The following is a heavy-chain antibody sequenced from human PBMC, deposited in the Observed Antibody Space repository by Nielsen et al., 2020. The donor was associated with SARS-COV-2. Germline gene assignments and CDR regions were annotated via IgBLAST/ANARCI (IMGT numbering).Heavy chain of an antibody. J-gene: IGHJ4*02. CDR3: ARDIAADAAYFDY. Sequence: GGSLRLSCAASGFTFSSYAMHWVRQAPGKGLEWVAVISYDGSNKYYADSVKGRFTISRDNSKNTLYPQMNSLRAEDTAVYYCARDIAADAAYFDYWGQGTLVTVSS. CDR2: ISYDGSNK. D-gene: IGHD6-13*01. CDR1: GFTFSSYA. V-gene: IGHV3-30-3*01.